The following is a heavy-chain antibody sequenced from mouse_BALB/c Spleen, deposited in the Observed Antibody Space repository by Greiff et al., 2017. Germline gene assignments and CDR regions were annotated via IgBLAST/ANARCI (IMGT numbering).Heavy chain of an antibody. J-gene: IGHJ1*01. D-gene: IGHD1-1*01. V-gene: IGHV7-3*02. CDR2: IRNKANGYTT. CDR3: ARDKKYYGSYWYFDV. CDR1: GFTFTDYY. Sequence: EVKLVESGGGLVQPGGSLRLSCATSGFTFTDYYMSWVRQPPGKALEWLGFIRNKANGYTTEYSASVKGRFTISRDNSQSILYLQMNTLRAEDSATYYCARDKKYYGSYWYFDVWGAGTTVTVSS.